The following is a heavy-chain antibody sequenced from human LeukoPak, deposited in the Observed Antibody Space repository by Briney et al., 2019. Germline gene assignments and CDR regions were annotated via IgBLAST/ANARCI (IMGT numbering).Heavy chain of an antibody. J-gene: IGHJ4*02. CDR2: IYPGDSDT. Sequence: ESLKISCKGPGYSFHSQWIGWVRQMPGKGLEWMGIIYPGDSDTRYSPSFQGQVTISADKSISTAYLQWSSLKASDTAMYYCARRGYCSGGSCSYYFDYWGQGTLVTVSS. D-gene: IGHD2-15*01. V-gene: IGHV5-51*01. CDR1: GYSFHSQW. CDR3: ARRGYCSGGSCSYYFDY.